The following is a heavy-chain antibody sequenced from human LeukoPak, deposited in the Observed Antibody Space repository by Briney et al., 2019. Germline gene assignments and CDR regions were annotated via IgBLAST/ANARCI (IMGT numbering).Heavy chain of an antibody. V-gene: IGHV3-48*01. CDR3: VRDRFFSFDI. CDR2: IRSSPFTI. Sequence: GGSLRLSCAASGFTFNTYSMNWVRQAPGKGLEWLAYIRSSPFTIYYADSVMGRFTISTDNANNSLYLQMNSLRGEDTAVYYCVRDRFFSFDIWGQGTVVTVSS. J-gene: IGHJ4*02. CDR1: GFTFNTYS.